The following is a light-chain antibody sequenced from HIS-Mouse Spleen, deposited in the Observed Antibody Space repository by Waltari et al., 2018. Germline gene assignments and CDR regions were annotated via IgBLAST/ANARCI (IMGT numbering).Light chain of an antibody. CDR2: EVS. V-gene: IGLV2-8*01. CDR3: SSYAGSNNLV. CDR1: SGGLGVHHH. Sequence: QSALTQPPSASGSPGQSVTISCTGPSGGLGVHHHVSRYQQHPGKAPNLMMYEVSKRPSGVPDRFSGSKSGNTASLTVSGLQAEDEADYYCSSYAGSNNLVFGGGTKLTVL. J-gene: IGLJ2*01.